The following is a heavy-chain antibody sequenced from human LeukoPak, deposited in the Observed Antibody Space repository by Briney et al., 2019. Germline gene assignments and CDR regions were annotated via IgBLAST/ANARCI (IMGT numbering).Heavy chain of an antibody. CDR2: MSPNSGDT. Sequence: ASVKVSCKASGYTFTSHDINWVRQATGQGLEWMGWMSPNSGDTGYAQKFKGRATMTSDSSISTAYMELSSLRSEDTAIYYCVRTPPNWGFDYWGQGTLVTVSS. CDR3: VRTPPNWGFDY. J-gene: IGHJ4*02. D-gene: IGHD7-27*01. V-gene: IGHV1-8*01. CDR1: GYTFTSHD.